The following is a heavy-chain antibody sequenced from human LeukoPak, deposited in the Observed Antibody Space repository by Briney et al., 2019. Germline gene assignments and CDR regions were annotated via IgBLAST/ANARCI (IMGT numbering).Heavy chain of an antibody. CDR3: ARRDSSSSVGSYFDY. J-gene: IGHJ4*02. CDR2: IYPGDSDT. V-gene: IGHV5-51*01. CDR1: GYNFITYW. D-gene: IGHD6-6*01. Sequence: GESLKISCKGSGYNFITYWIGWVRQMPGKGLEWMGIIYPGDSDTRYSPSFQGQVTISADKSISTAYLQWSSLKASDTAMYYCARRDSSSSVGSYFDYWGQGTLVTVSS.